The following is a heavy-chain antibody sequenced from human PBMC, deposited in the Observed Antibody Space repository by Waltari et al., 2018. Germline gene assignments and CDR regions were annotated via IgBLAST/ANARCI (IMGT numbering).Heavy chain of an antibody. CDR3: ARDVTYYGSGSLGAFDI. D-gene: IGHD3-10*01. CDR1: GGSISSYY. J-gene: IGHJ3*02. V-gene: IGHV4-59*01. CDR2: IYYSGST. Sequence: QVQLQESGPGLVKPSETLSLTCTVPGGSISSYYWSWIRQPPGKGLEWIGYIYYSGSTNYNPSLKSRVTISVDTSKNQFSLKLSSVTAADTAVYYCARDVTYYGSGSLGAFDIWGQGTMVTVSS.